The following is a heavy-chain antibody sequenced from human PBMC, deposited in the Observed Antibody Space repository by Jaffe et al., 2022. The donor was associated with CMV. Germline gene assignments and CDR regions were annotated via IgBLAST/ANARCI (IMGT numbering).Heavy chain of an antibody. CDR3: AKESGSYYGPRGYFDY. V-gene: IGHV3-23*04. Sequence: EVQLVESGGGLVQPGGSLRLSCAASGFTFSSYAMSWVRQAPGKGLEWVSAISGSGGSTYYADSVKGRFTISRDNSKNTLYLQMNSLRAEDTAVYYCAKESGSYYGPRGYFDYWGQGTLVTVSS. CDR1: GFTFSSYA. CDR2: ISGSGGST. J-gene: IGHJ4*02. D-gene: IGHD1-26*01.